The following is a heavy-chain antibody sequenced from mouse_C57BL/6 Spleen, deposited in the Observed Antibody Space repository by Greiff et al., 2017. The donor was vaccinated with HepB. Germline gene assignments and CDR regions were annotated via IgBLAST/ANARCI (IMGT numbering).Heavy chain of an antibody. V-gene: IGHV1-78*01. J-gene: IGHJ2*01. CDR3: ANDPFYYGSTLSYFDY. CDR2: IYPRDGST. D-gene: IGHD1-1*01. Sequence: VQLQQSDAELVKPGASVKISCKVSGYTFTDHTIHWMKQRPEQGLEWIGYIYPRDGSTKYNEKFKGKATLTADKSSSTAYMQLNSLTSEDSAVYFCANDPFYYGSTLSYFDYWGQGTTLTVSS. CDR1: GYTFTDHT.